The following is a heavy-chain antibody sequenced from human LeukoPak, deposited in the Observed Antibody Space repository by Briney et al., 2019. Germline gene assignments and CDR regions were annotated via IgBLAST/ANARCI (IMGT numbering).Heavy chain of an antibody. D-gene: IGHD4-17*01. V-gene: IGHV4-30-4*08. J-gene: IGHJ3*02. CDR3: ASGSTVTTGYDAFDI. CDR1: GWSMSSGDYY. CDR2: IYYSGST. Sequence: SQTLSLTCTVSGWSMSSGDYYWRWIRQPPGKGLEWIGYIYYSGSTYYNPSLKSRVTISVDTSKNQFSLKLSSVTAADTAVYYCASGSTVTTGYDAFDIWGQGTMVTVSS.